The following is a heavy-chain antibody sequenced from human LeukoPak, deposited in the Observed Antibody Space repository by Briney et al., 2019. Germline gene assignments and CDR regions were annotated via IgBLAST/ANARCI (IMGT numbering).Heavy chain of an antibody. Sequence: ETLSLTCTVSGGSISSSSYYWGWIRQPPGKGLEWIGSIYYSGSTYYNPSLKSRVTISVYTSKNQFSLKLSSVTAADTAVYYCARQDIVLMRFDPWGQGTLVTVSS. CDR2: IYYSGST. V-gene: IGHV4-39*01. CDR3: ARQDIVLMRFDP. D-gene: IGHD2-8*01. CDR1: GGSISSSSYY. J-gene: IGHJ5*02.